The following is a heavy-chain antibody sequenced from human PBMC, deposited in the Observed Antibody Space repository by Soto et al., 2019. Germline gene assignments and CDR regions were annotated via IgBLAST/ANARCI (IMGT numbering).Heavy chain of an antibody. Sequence: ASVKVSCKASGYTFTSYGISWVRQAPGQGLEWMGWISAYNGNTNYAQKLQGRVTMTTDTSTSTTYMELRSLRSDDTAVYYCARDGAGYYGSGSYSQKYFDYWGQGTLVTVSS. CDR1: GYTFTSYG. V-gene: IGHV1-18*04. CDR3: ARDGAGYYGSGSYSQKYFDY. D-gene: IGHD3-10*01. J-gene: IGHJ4*02. CDR2: ISAYNGNT.